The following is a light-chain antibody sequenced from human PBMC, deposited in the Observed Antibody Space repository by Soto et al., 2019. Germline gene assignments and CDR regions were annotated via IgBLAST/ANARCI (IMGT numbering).Light chain of an antibody. CDR1: SSDVGGYNS. CDR2: DVS. Sequence: QSALTQPASVSGSPGQSITISCTGTSSDVGGYNSVSWYQQHPGKAPKVIIYDVSYRPSGVSNRFSGSKSGNTASLTISGLQAEDEADYYCISYTSSSTVIFGGGTKLTVL. J-gene: IGLJ2*01. CDR3: ISYTSSSTVI. V-gene: IGLV2-14*01.